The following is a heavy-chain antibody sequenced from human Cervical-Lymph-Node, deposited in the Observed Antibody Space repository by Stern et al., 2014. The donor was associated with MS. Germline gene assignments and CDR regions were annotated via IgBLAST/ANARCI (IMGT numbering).Heavy chain of an antibody. CDR2: VSYDGTQR. CDR1: GFTFSTYA. CDR3: ARGGRGVGLEY. Sequence: VQLVESGGGVVQPGRSLSLSCVASGFTFSTYAMHWVRQAPGKGLEWVAFVSYDGTQRNSTDSVKARVTISRDNSKNTLYVHMNSLRDEDTAVYFCARGGRGVGLEYWGQGALVTVSS. J-gene: IGHJ4*02. D-gene: IGHD3-10*01. V-gene: IGHV3-30-3*01.